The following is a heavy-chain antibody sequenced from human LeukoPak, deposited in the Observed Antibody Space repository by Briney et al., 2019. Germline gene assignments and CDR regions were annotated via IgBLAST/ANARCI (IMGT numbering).Heavy chain of an antibody. CDR3: ASRSYGGEDY. V-gene: IGHV3-21*01. J-gene: IGHJ4*02. CDR1: GLTFSSYA. CDR2: ISSSSSYI. D-gene: IGHD3-10*01. Sequence: GGSLRLSCAASGLTFSSYAMSWVRQAPGKGLEWVSSISSSSSYIYYADSVKGRFTISRDNAKNSLYLQMNSLRAKDTAVYYCASRSYGGEDYWGQGTLVTVSS.